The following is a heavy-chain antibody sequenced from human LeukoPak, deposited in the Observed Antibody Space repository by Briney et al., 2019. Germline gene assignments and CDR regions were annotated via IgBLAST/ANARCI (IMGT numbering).Heavy chain of an antibody. V-gene: IGHV3-7*01. J-gene: IGHJ4*02. CDR1: GFTFSNYW. D-gene: IGHD1-20*01. CDR2: IKQDGSEK. CDR3: ARSNWNFDY. Sequence: GGSLRLSCAASGFTFSNYWITWVRQAPGKGLEWVANIKQDGSEKHYVDSVKGRFTTSRDNAKNSLYLQMNSLRDEDTAVYYCARSNWNFDYWGQGTLVTVSS.